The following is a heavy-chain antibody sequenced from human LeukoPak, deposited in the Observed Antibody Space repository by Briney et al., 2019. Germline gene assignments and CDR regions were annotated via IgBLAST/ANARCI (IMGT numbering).Heavy chain of an antibody. CDR2: IYTGGGT. CDR1: EFTVRNNS. J-gene: IGHJ3*02. D-gene: IGHD3-22*01. V-gene: IGHV3-66*01. CDR3: ARDFRGYYPYDAFDI. Sequence: PGGSLRLSCAAPEFTVRNNSMTWVRQAPGKGLEWVSVIYTGGGTHYADSVRGRFTISRDNSKNTLYLQMGSLRAEDMAVYYCARDFRGYYPYDAFDIWGQGTMVTVSS.